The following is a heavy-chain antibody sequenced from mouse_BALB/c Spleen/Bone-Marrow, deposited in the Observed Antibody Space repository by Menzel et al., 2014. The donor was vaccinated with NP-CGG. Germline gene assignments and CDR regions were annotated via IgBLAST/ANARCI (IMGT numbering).Heavy chain of an antibody. CDR2: TWAGGST. Sequence: VQLQQSGPGLVAPSQSLSITCTASGFSLSSFGIHWVRQPPGKGLEWLGVTWAGGSTNYDSAFMSRLTISKDDSKSQVFLKMSSLQTDDTAMYYCATYYRYDGAYWGQGTLVTVSA. V-gene: IGHV2-9*02. CDR1: GFSLSSFG. CDR3: ATYYRYDGAY. D-gene: IGHD2-14*01. J-gene: IGHJ3*01.